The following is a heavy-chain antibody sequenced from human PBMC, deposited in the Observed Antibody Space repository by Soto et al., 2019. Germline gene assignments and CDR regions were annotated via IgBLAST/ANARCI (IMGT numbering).Heavy chain of an antibody. Sequence: ASVQVSCKVSAFTVSELTLPPVRQAPGLGHERMGGADLEDRETVYAQKFQGRVTMTEDTSTDTAYMELSGLRPEDSAVYYCAKERVIATLVRFYGSYDYYPLYFWGQGTTDLVS. J-gene: IGHJ1*01. V-gene: IGHV1-24*01. CDR3: AKERVIATLVRFYGSYDYYPLYF. CDR1: AFTVSELT. D-gene: IGHD2-21*01. CDR2: ADLEDRET.